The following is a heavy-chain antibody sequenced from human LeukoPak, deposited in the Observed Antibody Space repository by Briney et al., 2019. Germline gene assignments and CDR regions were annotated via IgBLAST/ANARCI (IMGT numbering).Heavy chain of an antibody. CDR2: IYPGDSDA. CDR3: ATGKDYYYYGMDV. CDR1: GYSFTSYW. J-gene: IGHJ6*02. Sequence: GESLKISCKGSGYSFTSYWIGWVRQMPGKGLEWMGIIYPGDSDARYSPSFQGQVTISADKSISTAYLQWSSLKASDTAMYYCATGKDYYYYGMDVWGQGTTVTVSS. V-gene: IGHV5-51*01.